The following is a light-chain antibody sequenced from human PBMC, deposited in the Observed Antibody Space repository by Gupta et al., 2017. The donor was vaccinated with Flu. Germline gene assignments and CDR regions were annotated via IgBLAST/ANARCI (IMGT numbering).Light chain of an antibody. J-gene: IGKJ2*01. CDR2: GAS. CDR3: QQSDSSPYT. V-gene: IGKV1-39*01. Sequence: QQKPGEAPKVLINGASSLQSGVPSTFSGSGSGTDFILTISSLQPEDFATYYCQQSDSSPYTFGQGTKLEIK.